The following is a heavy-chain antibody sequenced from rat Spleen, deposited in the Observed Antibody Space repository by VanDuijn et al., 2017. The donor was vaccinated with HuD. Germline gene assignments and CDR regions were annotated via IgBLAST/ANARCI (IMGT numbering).Heavy chain of an antibody. CDR3: ASITSAAYFDY. CDR1: GFTFSDYG. Sequence: EVQLVESGGGLVQPGRSLKLSCAASGFTFSDYGLAWVRQAPTKGLEWVATISYADTSGHSGTYYRDSVKGRFTISRDNAKNTLYLQVDSLRSEDTATYYCASITSAAYFDYWGQGVMVTVSS. J-gene: IGHJ2*01. CDR2: ISYADTSGHSGT. D-gene: IGHD1-2*01. V-gene: IGHV5-29*01.